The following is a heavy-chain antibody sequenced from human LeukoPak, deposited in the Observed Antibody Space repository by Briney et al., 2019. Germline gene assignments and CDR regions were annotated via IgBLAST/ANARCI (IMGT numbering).Heavy chain of an antibody. J-gene: IGHJ4*02. D-gene: IGHD3-16*02. Sequence: ASVNVSCKASGYTFTSYDINWVRQPTGQGLEGMGWMNPNSGNTGYAQKFQGRVTMTRNTSISTAYMELSSLRSEDTAVYYCARVRSDYVWGSYRVYYFDYWGQGTLVTVSS. CDR1: GYTFTSYD. CDR2: MNPNSGNT. V-gene: IGHV1-8*01. CDR3: ARVRSDYVWGSYRVYYFDY.